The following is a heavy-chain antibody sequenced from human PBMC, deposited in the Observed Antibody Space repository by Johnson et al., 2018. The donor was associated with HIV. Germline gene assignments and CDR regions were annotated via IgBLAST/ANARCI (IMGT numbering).Heavy chain of an antibody. CDR2: INWNGGNR. CDR1: GFTFDDHG. Sequence: VQLVESGGGVVRPGGFLRLSCAASGFTFDDHGMSWVRQAPGQGLEWISGINWNGGNRGYADSVKGQFIISRDNGKNSLYLQMNSLRAEGTALYYCARGVGATTVAAFDIWGQGTMVTVSS. D-gene: IGHD1-26*01. V-gene: IGHV3-20*04. J-gene: IGHJ3*02. CDR3: ARGVGATTVAAFDI.